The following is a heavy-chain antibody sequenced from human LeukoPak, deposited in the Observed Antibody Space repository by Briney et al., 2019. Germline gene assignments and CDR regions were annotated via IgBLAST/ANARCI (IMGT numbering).Heavy chain of an antibody. J-gene: IGHJ4*02. CDR3: ARAYSSGLIDY. Sequence: ASVKVSCKASGYTFTGYYMHWVRQAPGQGLEWMGWMNPNSGNTGYAQRFQGRVTMTRNTSISTAYMELSSLRSEDTAVYYCARAYSSGLIDYWGQGTLVTVSS. V-gene: IGHV1-8*02. CDR1: GYTFTGYY. CDR2: MNPNSGNT. D-gene: IGHD6-19*01.